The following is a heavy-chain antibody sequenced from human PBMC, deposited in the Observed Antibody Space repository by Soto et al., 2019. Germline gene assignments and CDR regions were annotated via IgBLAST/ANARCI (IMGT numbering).Heavy chain of an antibody. J-gene: IGHJ6*02. CDR1: GFTFDDYA. D-gene: IGHD1-26*01. CDR2: ISWNSGSI. V-gene: IGHV3-9*01. Sequence: SLKISCAASGFTFDDYAMHWVRQAPGKGLEWVSGISWNSGSIGYADSVKGRFTISRDNAKNSLYLQMNSLRAEDTALYYCAKDTSGSYYYYGMDVWGQGTTVTVSS. CDR3: AKDTSGSYYYYGMDV.